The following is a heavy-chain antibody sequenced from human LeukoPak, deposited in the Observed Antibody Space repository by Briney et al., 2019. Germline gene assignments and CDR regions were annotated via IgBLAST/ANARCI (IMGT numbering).Heavy chain of an antibody. V-gene: IGHV4-39*07. CDR3: ARDTSGYDGDYYYAMDV. CDR2: IYYSGST. Sequence: SETLSLTCTVSGGSISSSSYYWGWIRQPPGKGLEWIGSIYYSGSTYYNPSLKSRVTISVDTSKNQFSLKLSSVTAEDTAVYYCARDTSGYDGDYYYAMDVWGQGTTVTVSS. D-gene: IGHD5-12*01. CDR1: GGSISSSSYY. J-gene: IGHJ6*02.